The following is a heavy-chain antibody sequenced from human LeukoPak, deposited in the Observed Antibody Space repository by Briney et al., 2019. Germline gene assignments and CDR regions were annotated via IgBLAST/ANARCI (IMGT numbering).Heavy chain of an antibody. Sequence: GSLRLSCAASGFTFSSYAMSWVRQAPGKGLEWVSGISGSGGSTYYAGSVKGRFTISRDNSKNTLYLQMNSLRAEDTAVYYCAKDNGIVAPSIPLDYWGQGTLVTVSS. V-gene: IGHV3-23*01. CDR1: GFTFSSYA. D-gene: IGHD5-12*01. CDR2: ISGSGGST. J-gene: IGHJ4*02. CDR3: AKDNGIVAPSIPLDY.